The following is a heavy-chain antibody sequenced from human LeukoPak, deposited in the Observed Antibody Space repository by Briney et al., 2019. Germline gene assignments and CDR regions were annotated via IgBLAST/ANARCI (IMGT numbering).Heavy chain of an antibody. D-gene: IGHD4-23*01. V-gene: IGHV4-4*07. CDR2: IYTSGST. CDR1: GGSISSDY. J-gene: IGHJ3*02. CDR3: ASYGGNSGKAFDI. Sequence: SETLSLTCTVSGGSISSDYWSWIRQPAGKGLEWIGRIYTSGSTNYNPSLKSRVTMSVDTSKNQFSLKLSSVTPADTPAFYCASYGGNSGKAFDIWGQGTMVTVSS.